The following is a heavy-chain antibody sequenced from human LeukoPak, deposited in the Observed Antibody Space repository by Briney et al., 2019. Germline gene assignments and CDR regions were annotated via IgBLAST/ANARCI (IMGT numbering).Heavy chain of an antibody. CDR1: GFTFSSYA. D-gene: IGHD2-2*01. V-gene: IGHV3-64*02. J-gene: IGHJ4*02. CDR2: ISSEGGSP. Sequence: GGSLRLSCAASGFTFSSYAMSWVRQAPGKGLEYVSAISSEGGSPYYADFVKGRFTISRDNSKNTLYLQMGSLRAEDTAVYCCTRRYCTSTSCSHFDYWGQGTLVTVSS. CDR3: TRRYCTSTSCSHFDY.